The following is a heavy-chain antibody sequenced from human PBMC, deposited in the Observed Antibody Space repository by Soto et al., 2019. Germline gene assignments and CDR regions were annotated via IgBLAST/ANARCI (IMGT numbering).Heavy chain of an antibody. CDR3: ARVIVGATADDAFDI. D-gene: IGHD1-26*01. CDR1: GYTFTVYD. CDR2: IIPIFGTA. J-gene: IGHJ3*02. V-gene: IGHV1-69*13. Sequence: SSVNVYCKTSGYTFTVYDISWGRQDPGQGLEWMGGIIPIFGTANYAQKFQGRVTITADESTSTAYMELSGLRSEDTAVHYCARVIVGATADDAFDIWGQGTMVTVSS.